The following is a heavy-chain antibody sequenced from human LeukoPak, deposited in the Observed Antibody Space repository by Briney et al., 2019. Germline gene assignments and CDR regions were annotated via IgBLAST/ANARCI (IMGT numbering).Heavy chain of an antibody. CDR3: AGVVPAALIGDYYYGMDV. Sequence: SETLSLTCAVYGGSFSGYYWSWIRQPPGKGLEWIGEINHSGSTSYNPSLKSRVTISVDTSKNQFSLKLSSVTAADTAVYYCAGVVPAALIGDYYYGMDVWGKGTTVTVSS. CDR1: GGSFSGYY. J-gene: IGHJ6*04. V-gene: IGHV4-34*01. D-gene: IGHD2-2*01. CDR2: INHSGST.